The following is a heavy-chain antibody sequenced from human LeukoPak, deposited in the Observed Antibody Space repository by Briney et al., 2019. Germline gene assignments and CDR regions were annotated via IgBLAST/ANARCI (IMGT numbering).Heavy chain of an antibody. Sequence: PGGSLRLSCAASGFTFSSYWMSWVRQAPGKGLEWVANIKQDGSEKYYVDSVKGRFTISRDNAKNSLYLQMNSLRAEDAAVYYCARDPELLPVSYYGMDVWGQGTTVTVPS. J-gene: IGHJ6*02. CDR1: GFTFSSYW. CDR2: IKQDGSEK. D-gene: IGHD1-26*01. CDR3: ARDPELLPVSYYGMDV. V-gene: IGHV3-7*01.